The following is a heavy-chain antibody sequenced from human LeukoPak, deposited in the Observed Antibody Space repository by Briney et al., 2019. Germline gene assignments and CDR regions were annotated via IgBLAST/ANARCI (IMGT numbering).Heavy chain of an antibody. V-gene: IGHV4-61*02. CDR2: IYTSGST. J-gene: IGHJ6*03. CDR1: GGSISSGSYY. D-gene: IGHD3-3*01. Sequence: SQTLSLTCTVSGGSISSGSYYWSWIRQPAGKGLEWIGRIYTSGSTNYNPSLKSRVTISVDTSKNQFSLKLSSVTAADTAVCYCARVYYDFWRGYYYYYMDVWGKGTTVTVSS. CDR3: ARVYYDFWRGYYYYYMDV.